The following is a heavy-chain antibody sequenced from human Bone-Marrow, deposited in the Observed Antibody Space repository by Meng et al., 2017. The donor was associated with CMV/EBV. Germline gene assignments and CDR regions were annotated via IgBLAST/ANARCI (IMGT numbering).Heavy chain of an antibody. Sequence: ASVKVSCKASGYTFSAYYMHWVRQAPGQGLEWMGWINPDSGGTDYAQNFQDRVTMTRDTSISTAYMDLSRLRSDDTAVYYCARGSMVRGVPLPYYYYGMGVWGQGTTVTVSS. D-gene: IGHD3-10*01. CDR3: ARGSMVRGVPLPYYYYGMGV. CDR1: GYTFSAYY. CDR2: INPDSGGT. J-gene: IGHJ6*02. V-gene: IGHV1-2*02.